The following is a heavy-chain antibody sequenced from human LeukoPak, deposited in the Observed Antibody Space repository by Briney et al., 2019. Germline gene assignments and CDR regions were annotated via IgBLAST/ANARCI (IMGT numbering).Heavy chain of an antibody. CDR3: ARGSPNDYGDHGTFDY. V-gene: IGHV4-31*03. Sequence: SQTLSLTCTVSGDAISNGGYYWSWIRQHPGEGLEWIGFIYYSGSTYYNPSLKSRVMISVDTSKNQFSLKLNFMTAADTAVYYCARGSPNDYGDHGTFDYWGQGTLVTVSS. CDR1: GDAISNGGYY. D-gene: IGHD4/OR15-4a*01. CDR2: IYYSGST. J-gene: IGHJ4*02.